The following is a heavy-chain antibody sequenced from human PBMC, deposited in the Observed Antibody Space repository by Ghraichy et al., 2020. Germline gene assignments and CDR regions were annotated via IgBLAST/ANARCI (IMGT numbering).Heavy chain of an antibody. D-gene: IGHD1-26*01. V-gene: IGHV3-43*01. CDR3: AKDSSGSIDH. J-gene: IGHJ4*02. Sequence: LSLTCAASGFTFDHSFMHWVRQAPGQGLESVSLITGNGDSAYYADSVKGRFTISRDNSKNSLYLQMNSLRTEDTAFYYCAKDSSGSIDHWGQGTLVTVAS. CDR1: GFTFDHSF. CDR2: ITGNGDSA.